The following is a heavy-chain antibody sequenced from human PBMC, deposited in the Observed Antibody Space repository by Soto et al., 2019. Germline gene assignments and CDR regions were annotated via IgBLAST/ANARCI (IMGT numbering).Heavy chain of an antibody. V-gene: IGHV4-34*01. CDR1: GGFLSGYY. D-gene: IGHD5-12*01. Sequence: SETMSLTCVVCGGFLSGYYWTWFRPPRGTGLERSGEINHGGRSDCNPSLKRRITISVETCKNQSSLKLSSVTGADTAVYCCARGVATKGAQTDAPDKYYLDSWGRGTRVTVSS. CDR2: INHGGRS. J-gene: IGHJ4*02. CDR3: ARGVATKGAQTDAPDKYYLDS.